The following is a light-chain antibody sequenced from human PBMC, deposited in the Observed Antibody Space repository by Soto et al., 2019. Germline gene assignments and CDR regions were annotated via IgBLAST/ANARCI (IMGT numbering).Light chain of an antibody. CDR2: GAS. V-gene: IGKV3-15*01. J-gene: IGKJ5*01. CDR3: QQYHNWPPIT. Sequence: EIVMTQSPATLSVSPGERATLSCRASQSVSSDLAWYQQKPGQAPRLLIYGASTRASDVPARFSGSGSGTYFPLTIPTLQSEDFAVYYCQQYHNWPPITFGQGTRLEIK. CDR1: QSVSSD.